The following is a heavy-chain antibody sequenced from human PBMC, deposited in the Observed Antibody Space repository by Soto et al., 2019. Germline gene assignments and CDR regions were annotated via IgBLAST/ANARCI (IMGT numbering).Heavy chain of an antibody. CDR2: VSSDGSNK. D-gene: IGHD2-2*01. J-gene: IGHJ5*02. CDR3: AKDRVIQLLPIWPDP. Sequence: QEHLVESGGGVLQPGTSLRLSCVASGFSFSKYGMHWVRQAPGKGLEWVASVSSDGSNKYYADSVKGRFTISRDNSNSTVYLQVDSLRGDDTAVYYCAKDRVIQLLPIWPDPWGQGTLVTVSS. CDR1: GFSFSKYG. V-gene: IGHV3-30*18.